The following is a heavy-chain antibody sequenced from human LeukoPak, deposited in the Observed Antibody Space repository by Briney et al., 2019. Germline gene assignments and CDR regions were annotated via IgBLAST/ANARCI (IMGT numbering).Heavy chain of an antibody. V-gene: IGHV3-23*01. D-gene: IGHD3-16*01. CDR3: AKDLGVGGGSVFDS. CDR1: GFTFSSFA. J-gene: IGHJ4*01. CDR2: ISGSGDNT. Sequence: GGSLRLSCAPSGFTFSSFAMSWVRQAPGKGLEWVSAISGSGDNTYYADSVKGRFTISRDNSKNTLHLQMSSLRAEDTAVYYCAKDLGVGGGSVFDSWGQGTLVTVSS.